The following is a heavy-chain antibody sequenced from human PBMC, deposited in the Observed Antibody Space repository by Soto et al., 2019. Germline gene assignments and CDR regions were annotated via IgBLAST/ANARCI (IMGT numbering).Heavy chain of an antibody. CDR2: IYWDDDK. CDR1: AFSLSTGGVG. CDR3: IQSRCRGDCLQSYASYYYYGMDV. J-gene: IGHJ6*02. V-gene: IGHV2-5*02. D-gene: IGHD2-21*02. Sequence: QITLKESGPTLVKPTQTLTLTCTFSAFSLSTGGVGVGWIRQPPGKALEWLALIYWDDDKRYSPSLRSRLTIPKDTSKNQVVLTLTNMYPVDTATYYCIQSRCRGDCLQSYASYYYYGMDVWGQGTTVTGSS.